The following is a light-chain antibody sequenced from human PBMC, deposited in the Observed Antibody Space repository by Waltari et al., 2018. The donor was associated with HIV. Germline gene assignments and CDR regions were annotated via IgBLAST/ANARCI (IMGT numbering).Light chain of an antibody. J-gene: IGKJ1*01. V-gene: IGKV3-20*01. Sequence: ETVLTQSPDTLSLSPGESATLSCRASQTISTGYVAWYQQKPGQAPRLLIPATSRRATGIPDRFRGSGSGTDFTLTISRLEPEDFAVYYCQQFDTSPPWTFGQGTKVEIK. CDR1: QTISTGY. CDR2: ATS. CDR3: QQFDTSPPWT.